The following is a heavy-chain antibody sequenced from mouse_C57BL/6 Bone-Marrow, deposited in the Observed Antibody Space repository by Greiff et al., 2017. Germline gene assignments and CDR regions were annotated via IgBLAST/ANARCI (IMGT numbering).Heavy chain of an antibody. CDR2: IDPNSGGT. J-gene: IGHJ4*01. CDR1: GYTFTSYW. Sequence: QVQLQQPGAELVKPGASVKLSCKASGYTFTSYWMHWVKQRPGRGLEWIGRIDPNSGGTTYNEKFKSKATLTVDKPSSTAHMQLSSLTSEDSAVYYCARSRRLRRGGAMDYWGQGTSVTVSS. D-gene: IGHD2-4*01. V-gene: IGHV1-72*01. CDR3: ARSRRLRRGGAMDY.